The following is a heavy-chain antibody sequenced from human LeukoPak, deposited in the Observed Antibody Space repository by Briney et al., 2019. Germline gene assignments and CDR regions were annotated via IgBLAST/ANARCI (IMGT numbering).Heavy chain of an antibody. V-gene: IGHV1-2*02. J-gene: IGHJ3*02. Sequence: ASVKVSCKASGYTFTGYYMHWVRQAPGQGLEWMGGFDPNSGGTNYAQKFQGRVTMTKDTSISTAYMELSRLRSDDTAVYYCARFGSKIQVRFLEWSLSLDIWGQGKMVTVSS. D-gene: IGHD3-3*01. CDR2: FDPNSGGT. CDR1: GYTFTGYY. CDR3: ARFGSKIQVRFLEWSLSLDI.